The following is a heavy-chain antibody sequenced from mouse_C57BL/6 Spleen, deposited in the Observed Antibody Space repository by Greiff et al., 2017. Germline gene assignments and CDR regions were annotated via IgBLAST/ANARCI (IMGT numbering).Heavy chain of an antibody. CDR1: GFTFSSYG. J-gene: IGHJ4*01. V-gene: IGHV5-6*02. D-gene: IGHD2-5*01. CDR2: ISSGGSYT. CDR3: ARGGAYYSNYDAMDY. Sequence: EVKLMESGGDLVKPGGSLKLSCAASGFTFSSYGMSWVRQTPDKRLEWVATISSGGSYTYYPDSVKGRFTISRDNAKNTLYLQMSSLKSEDTAMYYCARGGAYYSNYDAMDYWGQGTSVTVSS.